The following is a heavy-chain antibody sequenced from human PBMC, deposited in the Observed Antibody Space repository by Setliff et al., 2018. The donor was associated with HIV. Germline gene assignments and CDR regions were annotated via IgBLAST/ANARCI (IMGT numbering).Heavy chain of an antibody. V-gene: IGHV4-61*02. D-gene: IGHD3-10*01. CDR2: IYTSGST. CDR3: ARGGIGDYYYYYMDV. CDR1: GGSISSGSYY. J-gene: IGHJ6*03. Sequence: SETLSLTCTVSGGSISSGSYYWSWIRQPAGKGLEWIGRIYTSGSTNYSPSLKSRVTMSVDTSKNQFSLKLSSVTAADTAVYYCARGGIGDYYYYYMDVWGKGTTVTVSS.